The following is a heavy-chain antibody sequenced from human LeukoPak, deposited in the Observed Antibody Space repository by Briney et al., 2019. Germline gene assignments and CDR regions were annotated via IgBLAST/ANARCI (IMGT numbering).Heavy chain of an antibody. V-gene: IGHV5-51*01. Sequence: GESLKISCKGSGYSFTSYWIVWVRQMPGKGLEWMGIIYPGDSDTRYSPSFEGQVTISADKSISTAYMQWSSPKASDTAMYYCARQGRDGYNYWDYWGQGTLVTVSS. CDR3: ARQGRDGYNYWDY. J-gene: IGHJ4*02. CDR1: GYSFTSYW. CDR2: IYPGDSDT. D-gene: IGHD5-24*01.